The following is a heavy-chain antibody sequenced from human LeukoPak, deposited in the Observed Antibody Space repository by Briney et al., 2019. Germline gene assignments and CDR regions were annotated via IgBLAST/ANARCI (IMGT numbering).Heavy chain of an antibody. CDR3: AKDVAPDSGWDLDY. D-gene: IGHD6-19*01. J-gene: IGHJ4*02. V-gene: IGHV3-64*04. CDR2: ISSNGGST. CDR1: GFTFSSYA. Sequence: GGSLRLSCSASGFTFSSYAMHWVRQAPGKGLEYVSAISSNGGSTYYADSVKGRFTISRDNSKNTLYLQMNSLRAEDTAVYYCAKDVAPDSGWDLDYWGQGTLVTVSS.